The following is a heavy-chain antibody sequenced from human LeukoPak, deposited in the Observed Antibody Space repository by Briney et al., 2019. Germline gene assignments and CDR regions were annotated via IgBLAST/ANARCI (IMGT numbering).Heavy chain of an antibody. CDR3: ARVMYSYGFCFDY. J-gene: IGHJ4*02. D-gene: IGHD5-18*01. V-gene: IGHV1-2*02. CDR1: GYTFTCYY. CDR2: INPNSGGT. Sequence: ASVTASCKASGYTFTCYYMHWVRQAPGQGLEWMGWINPNSGGTNYAQKFQGRVTMTRDTSISTAYMELSRLRSDDTAVYYCARVMYSYGFCFDYWGQGTLVTVSS.